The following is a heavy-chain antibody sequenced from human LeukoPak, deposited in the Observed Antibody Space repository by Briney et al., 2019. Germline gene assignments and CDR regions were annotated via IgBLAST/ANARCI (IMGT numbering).Heavy chain of an antibody. Sequence: ASVKVSCKASGYTFSGYYMHWVRQAPGQGLEWMGWISPNSGGTNYAQKFQGRVTLTRDTSITTAYMELSRLRSDDTAVYYCARAFEPTSKGLPNFYYYCMDVWGKGTTVTISS. J-gene: IGHJ6*03. CDR2: ISPNSGGT. CDR3: ARAFEPTSKGLPNFYYYCMDV. D-gene: IGHD1-14*01. CDR1: GYTFSGYY. V-gene: IGHV1-2*02.